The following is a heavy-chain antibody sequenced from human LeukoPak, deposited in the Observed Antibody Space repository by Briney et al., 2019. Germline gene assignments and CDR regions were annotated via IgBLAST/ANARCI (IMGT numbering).Heavy chain of an antibody. CDR1: GFTFSSYS. D-gene: IGHD5-12*01. Sequence: PGGSLRLSCAASGFTFSSYSMNWVRQAPGKGLEWVSYISSSSSTIYYADSVKGRFTISRDNAKNSLYLQMNSLGAEDTAVYYCARELGGYSGSYGMDVWGQGTTVTVSS. CDR3: ARELGGYSGSYGMDV. V-gene: IGHV3-48*04. J-gene: IGHJ6*02. CDR2: ISSSSSTI.